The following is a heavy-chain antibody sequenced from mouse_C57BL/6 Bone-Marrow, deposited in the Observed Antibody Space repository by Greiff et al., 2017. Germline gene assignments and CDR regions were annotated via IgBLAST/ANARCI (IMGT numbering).Heavy chain of an antibody. Sequence: QVQLQQPGAELVKPGASVKMSCKASGYTFTSYWITWVKQRPGQGLEWIGDIYPGSGSTNYNEKFKSKATLTVDTSSSKADMQLSSLTSEDSAFYYWAREMVTTYYAMDYWGQGTSVTVSS. CDR2: IYPGSGST. CDR1: GYTFTSYW. CDR3: AREMVTTYYAMDY. D-gene: IGHD2-1*01. V-gene: IGHV1-55*01. J-gene: IGHJ4*01.